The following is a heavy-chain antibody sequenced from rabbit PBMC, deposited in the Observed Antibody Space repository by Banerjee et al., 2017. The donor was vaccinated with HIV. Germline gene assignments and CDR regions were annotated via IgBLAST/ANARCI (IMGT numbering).Heavy chain of an antibody. V-gene: IGHV1S43*01. D-gene: IGHD2-1*01. CDR1: GFSFSSSYW. CDR2: IYTITGNI. J-gene: IGHJ4*01. Sequence: QSLEESGGGLVKPGASLTLTCTASGFSFSSSYWICWVRQAPGKGLEWIACIYTITGNIYYASWPKGRFTISRSTSLNTVDLKMTSLTAADTATYFCASNTYDDYGDYFGEYYFNLWGPGTL. CDR3: ASNTYDDYGDYFGEYYFNL.